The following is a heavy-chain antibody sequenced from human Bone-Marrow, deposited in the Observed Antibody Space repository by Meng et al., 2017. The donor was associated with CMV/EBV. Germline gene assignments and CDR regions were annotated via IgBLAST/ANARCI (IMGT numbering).Heavy chain of an antibody. CDR2: IKEDGSEK. V-gene: IGHV3-7*01. D-gene: IGHD2-2*01. CDR1: GFTFSSYW. CDR3: ARFLVWYQLLFDY. Sequence: GESLKISCEASGFTFSSYWMSWVRQAPGKGLEWVANIKEDGSEKYYVDSVRGRFTISRDNAKNSLYLQMNSLRAEDTAVYYCARFLVWYQLLFDYWGQGTLVTVSS. J-gene: IGHJ4*02.